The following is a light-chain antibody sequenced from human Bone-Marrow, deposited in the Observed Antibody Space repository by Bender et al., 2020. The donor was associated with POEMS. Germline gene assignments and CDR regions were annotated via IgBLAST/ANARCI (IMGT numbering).Light chain of an antibody. CDR1: SSDVGGSNS. Sequence: QSALTQPASVSGAPGQSITISCTATSSDVGGSNSVSWYQLHPGKAPKLLLYDVTSRPSGVSNRFSGSKSGNTDSLTISGLQAEDEADYYCISYTSSNTPVFGAGTKLTVL. J-gene: IGLJ2*01. CDR2: DVT. V-gene: IGLV2-14*01. CDR3: ISYTSSNTPV.